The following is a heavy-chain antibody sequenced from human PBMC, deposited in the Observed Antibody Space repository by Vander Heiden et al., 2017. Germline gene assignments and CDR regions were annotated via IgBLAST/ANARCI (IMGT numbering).Heavy chain of an antibody. CDR3: TKAVVDVITEYYFDY. V-gene: IGHV3-49*04. Sequence: EVQLVESGGGLVQPGRSLSLSCTASGFTFGDYAMTWVRQAPGKGLEWVGFIRSKAYGGTTEYAASVKGRFTIARDDSKSIAYLQMNSLKTEDTAVYYCTKAVVDVITEYYFDYWGLGTLVTVSS. D-gene: IGHD3-22*01. CDR2: IRSKAYGGTT. J-gene: IGHJ4*02. CDR1: GFTFGDYA.